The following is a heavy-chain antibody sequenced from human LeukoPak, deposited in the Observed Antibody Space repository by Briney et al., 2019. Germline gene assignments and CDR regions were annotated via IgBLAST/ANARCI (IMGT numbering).Heavy chain of an antibody. CDR2: ISPKSGGA. CDR1: GYTFSDHY. Sequence: GASVKVSCNSSGYTFSDHYIHWMRQAPGQGLEWMGWISPKSGGADYAQKFQGRVTMTGDKSTSTAIMELRRLRFDDTAVYYWARDQCREVLSIPSARHTWGQGTLVSVSS. J-gene: IGHJ5*02. CDR3: ARDQCREVLSIPSARHT. D-gene: IGHD2-15*01. V-gene: IGHV1-2*02.